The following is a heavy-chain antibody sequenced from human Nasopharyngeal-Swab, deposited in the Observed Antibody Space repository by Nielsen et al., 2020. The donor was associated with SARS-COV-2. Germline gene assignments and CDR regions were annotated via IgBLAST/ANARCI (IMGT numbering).Heavy chain of an antibody. J-gene: IGHJ4*02. Sequence: ASVKVSCEASGYIFTSYDISWVRQARGQGLEWMGWIGAYNGNTNYAQKFQDRVTMNTDTSTSTVYMELRSLRSDDTAVYYCARHGVAEDYWGQGTLVTVSS. CDR1: GYIFTSYD. CDR2: IGAYNGNT. CDR3: ARHGVAEDY. D-gene: IGHD3-10*01. V-gene: IGHV1-18*01.